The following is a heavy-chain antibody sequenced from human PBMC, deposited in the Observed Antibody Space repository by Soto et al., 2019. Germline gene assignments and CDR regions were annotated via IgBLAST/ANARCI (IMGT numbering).Heavy chain of an antibody. CDR3: ARFGQGLSIDY. J-gene: IGHJ4*02. V-gene: IGHV3-30-3*01. CDR1: GFTFSSYA. D-gene: IGHD6-19*01. CDR2: ISYDGSNK. Sequence: QVQLVESGGGVVQPGRSLRLSCAASGFTFSSYAMHWVRQAPGKGLEWVAVISYDGSNKYYADSVKGRFTISRDNSKNTLYLQRNSLRAEDTAVYYCARFGQGLSIDYWGQGTLVTVSS.